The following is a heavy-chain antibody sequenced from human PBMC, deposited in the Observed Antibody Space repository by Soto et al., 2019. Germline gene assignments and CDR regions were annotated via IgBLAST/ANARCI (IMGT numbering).Heavy chain of an antibody. CDR1: GGSISSGDYY. CDR2: IYYSGST. Sequence: QVQLQESGPGLVKPSQTLSLTCTVSGGSISSGDYYWSWIRRPPGKGLEWIGYIYYSGSTYYNPYLKSRVTISVDTSKNQFSLKLSSVTAADTAVYYCARGFGITIFGVTGSYFGYWGQGTLVTVAS. D-gene: IGHD3-3*01. V-gene: IGHV4-30-4*01. J-gene: IGHJ4*02. CDR3: ARGFGITIFGVTGSYFGY.